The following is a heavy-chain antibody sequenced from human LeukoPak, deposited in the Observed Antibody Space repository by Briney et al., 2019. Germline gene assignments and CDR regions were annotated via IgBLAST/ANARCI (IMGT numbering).Heavy chain of an antibody. CDR2: IIPIFGTA. Sequence: GASVKVSCKASGGTFSSYAISWVQQAPGQGLEWMGGIIPIFGTANYAQKFQGRVTITTDESTSTAYMELSSLRSEDTAVYYCARSSEGMAYYYMDVWGKGTTVTVSS. V-gene: IGHV1-69*05. J-gene: IGHJ6*03. CDR3: ARSSEGMAYYYMDV. CDR1: GGTFSSYA. D-gene: IGHD5-24*01.